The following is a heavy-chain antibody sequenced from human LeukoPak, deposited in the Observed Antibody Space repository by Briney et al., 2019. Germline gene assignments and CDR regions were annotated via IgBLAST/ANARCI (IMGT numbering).Heavy chain of an antibody. Sequence: PGGSLRLSCTASGFTFDDYTMHWVRQAPGKGLEWVSVIYSGGSTYYADSVKGRFTISRDNSKNTLYLQMNSLRAEDTAVYYCARATVAYYGMDVWGQGTTVTVSS. CDR1: GFTFDDYT. D-gene: IGHD4-23*01. J-gene: IGHJ6*02. V-gene: IGHV3-66*01. CDR2: IYSGGST. CDR3: ARATVAYYGMDV.